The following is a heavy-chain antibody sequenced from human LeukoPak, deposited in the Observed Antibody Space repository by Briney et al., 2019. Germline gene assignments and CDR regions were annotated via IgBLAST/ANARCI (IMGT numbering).Heavy chain of an antibody. CDR2: IRYDGSNK. CDR1: GFTFTSSG. D-gene: IGHD3-3*01. Sequence: GGSLRLSCAASGFTFTSSGMHWVRQAPGKGLEWVAFIRYDGSNKYYADSVKGRFTISRDNSKNTLYLQMNSLRAEDTAVYYCAKDGNYDFWSGYFDYWGQGTLVTVSS. J-gene: IGHJ4*02. CDR3: AKDGNYDFWSGYFDY. V-gene: IGHV3-30*02.